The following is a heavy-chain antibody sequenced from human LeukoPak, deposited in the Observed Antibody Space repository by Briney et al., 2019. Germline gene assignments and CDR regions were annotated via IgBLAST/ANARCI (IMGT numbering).Heavy chain of an antibody. J-gene: IGHJ3*02. Sequence: GGSLRLSCAASGFTFSSYAMSWVRQAPGKGLEWVSAISGSGDSTYYADSVKGRFTISRDNSKNTLYLQMNSPRAEDTAVYYCAKNINIVVVFDAFDIWGQGTMVTVSS. CDR1: GFTFSSYA. D-gene: IGHD2-21*01. V-gene: IGHV3-23*01. CDR3: AKNINIVVVFDAFDI. CDR2: ISGSGDST.